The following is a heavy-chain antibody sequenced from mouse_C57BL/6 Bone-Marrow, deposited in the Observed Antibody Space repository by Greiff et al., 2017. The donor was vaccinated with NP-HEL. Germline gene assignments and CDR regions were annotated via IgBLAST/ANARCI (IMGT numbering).Heavy chain of an antibody. CDR3: ARAGAYYSKDYAMDY. Sequence: EVQGVESGGGLVKPGGSLKLSCAASGFTFSSYAMSWVRQTPEKRLEWVATISDGGSYTYYPDNVKGRFTISRDNAKNNLYLQMSHLKSEDTAMYYCARAGAYYSKDYAMDYWGQGTSVTVSS. CDR2: ISDGGSYT. V-gene: IGHV5-4*01. J-gene: IGHJ4*01. CDR1: GFTFSSYA. D-gene: IGHD2-5*01.